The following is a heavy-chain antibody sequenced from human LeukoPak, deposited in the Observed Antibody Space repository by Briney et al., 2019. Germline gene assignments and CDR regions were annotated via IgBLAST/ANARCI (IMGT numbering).Heavy chain of an antibody. D-gene: IGHD2-2*01. CDR3: AKVEALGYCSSTSCLFDY. Sequence: PGGSLRLSCAASGFTFSSYGMHWVRQAPGKGLEWVAFIRYDGSNKYYADSVKGRFTISRDNSKNTLYLQMNSLRAEDTAVYYCAKVEALGYCSSTSCLFDYWGQGTLATVSS. V-gene: IGHV3-30*02. CDR2: IRYDGSNK. J-gene: IGHJ4*02. CDR1: GFTFSSYG.